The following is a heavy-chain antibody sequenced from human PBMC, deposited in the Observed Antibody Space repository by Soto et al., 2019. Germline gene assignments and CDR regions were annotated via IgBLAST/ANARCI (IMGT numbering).Heavy chain of an antibody. CDR3: ARVRGGRQLPWF. CDR1: GFTFSSYW. J-gene: IGHJ4*02. CDR2: INSDGSDT. V-gene: IGHV3-74*01. Sequence: EVQLVESGGGLVQPGGSLRLSCAASGFTFSSYWMHWVRQAPGKGLVWVARINSDGSDTNYADSVKGRFTISRDNAKNTLYLQMNSLRVEDTAVYFWARVRGGRQLPWFWGQGTLVTVSS. D-gene: IGHD5-18*01.